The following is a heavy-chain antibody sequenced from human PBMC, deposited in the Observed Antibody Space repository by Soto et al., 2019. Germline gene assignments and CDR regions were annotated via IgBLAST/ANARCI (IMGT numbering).Heavy chain of an antibody. CDR2: ISTYNGDT. Sequence: ASVKVSCKASGYTFTRSGISWVRQAPGQGLEWMGWISTYNGDTNYAQTFQGRVTMTTDTSTSTVHMEVRSLRSDDTAVYYCTRDLYYFDSSAYYGNNWFDPWGQGTRVTVSS. V-gene: IGHV1-18*01. CDR1: GYTFTRSG. D-gene: IGHD3-22*01. CDR3: TRDLYYFDSSAYYGNNWFDP. J-gene: IGHJ5*02.